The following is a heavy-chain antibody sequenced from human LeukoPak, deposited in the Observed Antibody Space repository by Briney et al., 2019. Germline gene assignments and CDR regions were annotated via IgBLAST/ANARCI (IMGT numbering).Heavy chain of an antibody. CDR3: ATPLDYYDSSGYHQGGD. CDR1: GFTFSRYW. Sequence: GGSLRLSCAASGFTFSRYWMTWVRQAPGKGLEWVANIKQDESKKNYVDSVKGRFTISRDNAKNSRYLQMNSLRAEDTAVYYCATPLDYYDSSGYHQGGDWGQGTLVTVSS. CDR2: IKQDESKK. V-gene: IGHV3-7*03. J-gene: IGHJ4*02. D-gene: IGHD3-22*01.